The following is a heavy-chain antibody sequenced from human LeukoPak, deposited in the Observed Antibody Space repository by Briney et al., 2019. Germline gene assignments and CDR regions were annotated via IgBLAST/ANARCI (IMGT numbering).Heavy chain of an antibody. V-gene: IGHV4-38-2*01. CDR2: IYHSGGT. Sequence: SETLSLTCAVSGYSISSGYYWGWIRQPPGKGLEWIGSIYHSGGTYYNPSLKSRVTISVDTSKNQFSLKLSSVTAADTAVYYCARMAYSGSYYFDYWGQGTLVTVSS. D-gene: IGHD1-26*01. J-gene: IGHJ4*02. CDR3: ARMAYSGSYYFDY. CDR1: GYSISSGYY.